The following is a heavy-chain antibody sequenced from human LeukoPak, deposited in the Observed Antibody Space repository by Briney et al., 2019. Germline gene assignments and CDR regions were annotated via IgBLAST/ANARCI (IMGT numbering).Heavy chain of an antibody. CDR2: INSDERST. V-gene: IGHV3-74*03. J-gene: IGHJ3*02. CDR1: GPTFRSYW. D-gene: IGHD1-26*01. CDR3: ASSGTYEVALDI. Sequence: GGSLRLSCAASGPTFRSYWMHWVRQAPGKGLVWVSRINSDERSTTYADSVKGRFSVSRDNGKRTVYLQMNSLRPEDTAVYYCASSGTYEVALDIWGQGTMVTVSS.